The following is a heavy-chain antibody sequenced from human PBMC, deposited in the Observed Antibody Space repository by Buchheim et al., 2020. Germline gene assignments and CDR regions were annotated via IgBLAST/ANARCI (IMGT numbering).Heavy chain of an antibody. CDR3: ARDRTYYYDSSGYSRPGYYYYYGMDV. CDR1: GGSISSGDYY. J-gene: IGHJ6*02. D-gene: IGHD3-22*01. CDR2: IYYSGRT. Sequence: QVQLQESGPGLVKPSQTLSLTCTVSGGSISSGDYYWSWIRQPPGKGLEWIGYIYYSGRTYYNPSLKSRVTISVDPSKNQFSLKLSSVNATDTAVYYCARDRTYYYDSSGYSRPGYYYYYGMDVWGQGTT. V-gene: IGHV4-30-4*01.